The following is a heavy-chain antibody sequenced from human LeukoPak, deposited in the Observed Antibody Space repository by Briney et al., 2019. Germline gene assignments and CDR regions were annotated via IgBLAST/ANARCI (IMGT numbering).Heavy chain of an antibody. CDR1: GFSLSTSGVG. CDR3: AHRGMAAYFDY. V-gene: IGHV2-5*01. Sequence: SGPTLVKPTQTLTLTCTYSGFSLSTSGVGVGWIRQPPGKALEWLALIWWCDDTRHNTSLKSSLTITKDTSKNQVVLTMANMDHVDTATYYCAHRGMAAYFDYGGQGTLVTVSS. J-gene: IGHJ4*02. D-gene: IGHD5-24*01. CDR2: IWWCDDT.